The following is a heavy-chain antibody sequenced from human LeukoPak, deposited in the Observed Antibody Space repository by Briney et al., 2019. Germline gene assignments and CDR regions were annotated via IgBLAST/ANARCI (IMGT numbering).Heavy chain of an antibody. CDR2: IYYSGST. Sequence: SETLSLTCTVSGGSISSGGYYWSWIRQHPGKGLGWIGYIYYSGSTYYNPSLKSRVTISVDTSKNQFSLKLSSVTAADTAVYYCARDRGDPADYYGMDVWGQGTTVTVSS. V-gene: IGHV4-31*03. J-gene: IGHJ6*02. CDR3: ARDRGDPADYYGMDV. D-gene: IGHD2-21*02. CDR1: GGSISSGGYY.